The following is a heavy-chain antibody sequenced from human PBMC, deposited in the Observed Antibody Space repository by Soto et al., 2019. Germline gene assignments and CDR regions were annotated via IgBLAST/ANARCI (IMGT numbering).Heavy chain of an antibody. J-gene: IGHJ2*01. CDR3: ARDWGYSYGVYLYFDL. V-gene: IGHV4-61*01. D-gene: IGHD5-12*01. CDR1: GASVSSGSFY. CDR2: IYNSGST. Sequence: SETLSLTCTVSGASVSSGSFYWSWIRQPPGKGLEWIGYIYNSGSTKYNPSLESRVTMSIDTSKSQFSLKLTSVTAADTAVYYCARDWGYSYGVYLYFDLWGRGALVTVSS.